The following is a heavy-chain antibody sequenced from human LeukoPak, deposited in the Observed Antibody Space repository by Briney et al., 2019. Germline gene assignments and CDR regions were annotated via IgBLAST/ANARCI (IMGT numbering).Heavy chain of an antibody. J-gene: IGHJ3*02. V-gene: IGHV3-7*01. CDR1: GFTFSSYA. CDR3: AREIPGELNAFDI. CDR2: IKEDGSRT. D-gene: IGHD2-2*01. Sequence: PGGSLRLSCAASGFTFSSYAMSWVRQAPGRGLERVANIKEDGSRTYYMDSVKGRFTISRDNAKSSLYLQMNSLRAEDTAVYYCAREIPGELNAFDIWGQGTMVTVSS.